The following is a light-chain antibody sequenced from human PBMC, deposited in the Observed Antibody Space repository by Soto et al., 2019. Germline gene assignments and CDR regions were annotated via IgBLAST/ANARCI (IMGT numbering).Light chain of an antibody. Sequence: EIVMAQSPATLSVSPGERATLSCRASQSVNSNLAWYQQKPGQAPRLLIYGASTRATGIPARFSGSGSGTELTLSTISRQCEDVAVYYCWQHKNWYPATFGQGTKVEVK. CDR2: GAS. J-gene: IGKJ1*01. V-gene: IGKV3-15*01. CDR1: QSVNSN. CDR3: WQHKNWYPAT.